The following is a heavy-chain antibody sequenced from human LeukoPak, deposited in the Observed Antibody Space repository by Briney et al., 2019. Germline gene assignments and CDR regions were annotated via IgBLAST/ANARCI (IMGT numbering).Heavy chain of an antibody. CDR2: IYTSGST. D-gene: IGHD5-18*01. J-gene: IGHJ4*02. V-gene: IGHV4-4*08. Sequence: SETLSLTCTVSGGSISSYYWSWIRQPPGKGLEWIGRIYTSGSTNYNPSLKSRVTIYVDVSKNHVSLKLNSVTAADTAVYYCVRDGSYGSYIDYWGQGTLVTVSS. CDR1: GGSISSYY. CDR3: VRDGSYGSYIDY.